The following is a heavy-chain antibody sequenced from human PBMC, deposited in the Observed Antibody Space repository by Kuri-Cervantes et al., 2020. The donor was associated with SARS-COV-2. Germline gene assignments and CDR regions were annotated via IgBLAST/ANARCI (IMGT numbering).Heavy chain of an antibody. J-gene: IGHJ3*02. CDR2: ISYDGSNK. CDR3: AREATGGAFDI. CDR1: GFTFSSYA. V-gene: IGHV3-30-3*01. Sequence: GESLKISCAASGFTFSSYAMHWVRQAPGKGLEWVAVISYDGSNKYYADSVKGRFTISRDNSKNTLYLQMNSPRAEDTAVYYCAREATGGAFDIWGQGTMVTVSS. D-gene: IGHD3-10*01.